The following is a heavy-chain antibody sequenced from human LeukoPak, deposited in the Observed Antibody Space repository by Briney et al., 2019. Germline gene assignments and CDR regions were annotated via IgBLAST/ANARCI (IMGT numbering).Heavy chain of an antibody. J-gene: IGHJ1*01. CDR2: IKSKTDGGTT. V-gene: IGHV3-15*05. D-gene: IGHD3-22*01. CDR3: AAYDSSGYASKYFQH. CDR1: GFTNAW. Sequence: GGSLRLSCAASGFTNAWMSWVRQAPGKGLEWVGRIKSKTDGGTTDYADSVKGRSTISRDNPKNTLYLQINSLRAEDTAVYYCAAYDSSGYASKYFQHWGQGTLVTVSS.